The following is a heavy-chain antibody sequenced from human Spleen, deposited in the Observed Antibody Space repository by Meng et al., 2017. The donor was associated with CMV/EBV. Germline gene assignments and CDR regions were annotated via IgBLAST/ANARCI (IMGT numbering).Heavy chain of an antibody. V-gene: IGHV3-30*04. CDR3: ARDPLVLGRIGTTDS. D-gene: IGHD1-14*01. CDR1: GFTFNIYA. J-gene: IGHJ4*02. CDR2: ISNDGSNK. Sequence: GESLKISCEASGFTFNIYAMHWGRQAPGKGPQWVAVISNDGSNKYYADSVKGRFTIARDNSQNTLYLQMSSLRTDEPAIYYCARDPLVLGRIGTTDSWGRGTLVTVSS.